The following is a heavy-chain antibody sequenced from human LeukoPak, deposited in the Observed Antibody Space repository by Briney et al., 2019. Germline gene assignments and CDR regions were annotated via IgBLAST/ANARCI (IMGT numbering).Heavy chain of an antibody. CDR2: IIPIFGTA. D-gene: IGHD2-2*01. Sequence: ASVKVSCKASGGTFSSYAISWVRQAPGQGLERRGGIIPIFGTANYAQKFQGRVTITADESTSTAYMELSSLRSDDTAVYYCASWSSTSWKAFDIWGQGTMVTVSS. J-gene: IGHJ3*02. V-gene: IGHV1-69*13. CDR3: ASWSSTSWKAFDI. CDR1: GGTFSSYA.